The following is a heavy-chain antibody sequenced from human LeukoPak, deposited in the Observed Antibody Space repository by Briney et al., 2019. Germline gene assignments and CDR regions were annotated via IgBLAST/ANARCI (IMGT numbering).Heavy chain of an antibody. CDR2: VSTGNGNT. CDR1: GYTFTTYP. Sequence: ASVKVSCKTSGYTFTTYPIYWVRQAPGQGLEWMGWVSTGNGNTKYSQKFYGRVTITRDTSASTVYMELSSLRSEDTAVYYCAFNLHAFTGDDYYGMDVWGQGTTVTVSS. V-gene: IGHV1-3*04. J-gene: IGHJ6*02. CDR3: AFNLHAFTGDDYYGMDV. D-gene: IGHD7-27*01.